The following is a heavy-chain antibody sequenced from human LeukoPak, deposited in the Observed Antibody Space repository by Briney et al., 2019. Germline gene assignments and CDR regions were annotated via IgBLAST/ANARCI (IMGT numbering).Heavy chain of an antibody. CDR2: ISDSGGST. CDR3: ARDLVGGWDDSSGYYYGYFDY. J-gene: IGHJ4*02. Sequence: GGSLRLSCSASGFPFSSYAMHWVRQAPGKGLEYVSAISDSGGSTYYADSVKGRFTISRDNSKNTLYLQMNSLRAEDTAVYYCARDLVGGWDDSSGYYYGYFDYWGQGTLVTVSS. D-gene: IGHD3-22*01. V-gene: IGHV3-64*04. CDR1: GFPFSSYA.